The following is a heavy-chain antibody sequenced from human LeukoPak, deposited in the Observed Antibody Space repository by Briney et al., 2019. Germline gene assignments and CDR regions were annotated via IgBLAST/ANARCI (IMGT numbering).Heavy chain of an antibody. Sequence: PGGSLKLSCAASGFTFSNYWMTWVRQAPGKGLEWVANIKHDGSEDYYLDSVKGRFTISRDNAKNSLYLQMNSLRAEDTAVYYCARVRYSSGPPAAKQYYYYYYYMDVWGKGTTVTVSS. D-gene: IGHD6-19*01. J-gene: IGHJ6*03. CDR2: IKHDGSED. CDR1: GFTFSNYW. V-gene: IGHV3-7*01. CDR3: ARVRYSSGPPAAKQYYYYYYYMDV.